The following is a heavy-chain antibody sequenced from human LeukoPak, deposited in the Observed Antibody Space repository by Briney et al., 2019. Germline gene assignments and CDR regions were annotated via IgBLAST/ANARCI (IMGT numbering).Heavy chain of an antibody. Sequence: GGSLRLSCAASGFTFSSYAMHWVRQAPGKGLELVAVISYDGSNKYYADSVKGRFTISRDNSKNTLYLQMNSLRAEDTAVYYCARAGGCSSTSCYYYGMDVWGQGTTVTVSS. J-gene: IGHJ6*02. CDR1: GFTFSSYA. D-gene: IGHD2-2*01. CDR2: ISYDGSNK. V-gene: IGHV3-30-3*01. CDR3: ARAGGCSSTSCYYYGMDV.